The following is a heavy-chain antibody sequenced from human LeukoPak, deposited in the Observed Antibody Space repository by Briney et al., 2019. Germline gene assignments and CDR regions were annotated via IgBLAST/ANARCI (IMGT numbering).Heavy chain of an antibody. D-gene: IGHD4-17*01. V-gene: IGHV3-NL1*01. CDR2: IYSDGST. CDR3: GSTTVTTDYYFDY. CDR1: GFTFSNYA. Sequence: GGSLRLSCAASGFTFSNYAMHWVRQAPGKGLEWVSLIYSDGSTYYADSVKGRFTISRDNSKNTLYLQMNSLRAEDTAVYYCGSTTVTTDYYFDYWGQGTLVTVSS. J-gene: IGHJ4*02.